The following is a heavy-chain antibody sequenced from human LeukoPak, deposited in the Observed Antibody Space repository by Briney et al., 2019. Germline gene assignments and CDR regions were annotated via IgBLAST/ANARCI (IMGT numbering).Heavy chain of an antibody. J-gene: IGHJ4*02. CDR2: MYYSGST. Sequence: SATLSLSWTVSCGSISSSSYYWGRVRQPPGEGMEWIGSMYYSGSTFYNPSLRSRVTISVDTSKNQFSLKLSSVTAADTAVYYCARDSSGYYYFDYWGQGTLVTVSS. D-gene: IGHD3-22*01. CDR3: ARDSSGYYYFDY. CDR1: CGSISSSSYY. V-gene: IGHV4-39*07.